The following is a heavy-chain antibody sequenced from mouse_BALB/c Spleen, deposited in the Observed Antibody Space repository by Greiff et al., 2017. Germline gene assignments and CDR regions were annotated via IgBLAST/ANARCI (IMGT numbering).Heavy chain of an antibody. CDR2: IRLKSNNYAT. CDR3: TGTHGSGLDY. D-gene: IGHD1-1*01. J-gene: IGHJ2*01. Sequence: EVQVVESGGGLVQPGGSMKLSCVASGFTFSNYWMNWVRQSPEKGLEWVAEIRLKSNNYATHYAESVKGRFTISRDDSKSSVYLQMNNLRAEDTGIYYCTGTHGSGLDYWGQGTTLTVSS. CDR1: GFTFSNYW. V-gene: IGHV6-6*02.